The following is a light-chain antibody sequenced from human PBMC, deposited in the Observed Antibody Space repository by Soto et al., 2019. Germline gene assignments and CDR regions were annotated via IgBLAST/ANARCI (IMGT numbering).Light chain of an antibody. J-gene: IGKJ1*01. Sequence: DSHMTPSPSTLSASVGDRVTITCLASHTISSWLAWYQQKPGKAPKLLIYKASTLKSGVPSRFSGSGSGTEFTLTISSLQPDDFATYYCQHYNSYSEAFGQGTKVDI. V-gene: IGKV1-5*03. CDR2: KAS. CDR1: HTISSW. CDR3: QHYNSYSEA.